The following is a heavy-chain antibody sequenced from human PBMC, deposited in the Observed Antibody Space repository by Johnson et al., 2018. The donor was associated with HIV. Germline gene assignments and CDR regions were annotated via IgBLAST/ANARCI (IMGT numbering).Heavy chain of an antibody. CDR2: ISGSGGST. J-gene: IGHJ3*02. CDR3: ARVFVYDDDIWVNYCDAFDI. V-gene: IGHV3-11*04. CDR1: GFTFSDYY. Sequence: QVQLVESGGGLVKPGGSLRLSCAASGFTFSDYYMSWIRQAPGKGLEWVSAISGSGGSTYYADSVKGRFTISRDNSKNTLYLQMNSLRAEDTAVYYCARVFVYDDDIWVNYCDAFDIWGQGTMVTVSS. D-gene: IGHD3-16*01.